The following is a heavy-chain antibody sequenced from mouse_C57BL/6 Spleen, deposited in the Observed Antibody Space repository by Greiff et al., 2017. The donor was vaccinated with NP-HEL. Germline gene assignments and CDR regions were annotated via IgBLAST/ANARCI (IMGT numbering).Heavy chain of an antibody. Sequence: EVKVEESGGGLVQPGGSMKLSCAASGFTFSDAWMDWVRQSPEKGLEWVAEIRNKANNHATYYAESVKGRFTISRDDSKSSVYLQMNSLRAEDTGIYYCTRLLRYDYDGYFDVWGTGTTVTVSS. CDR2: IRNKANNHAT. CDR3: TRLLRYDYDGYFDV. J-gene: IGHJ1*03. V-gene: IGHV6-6*01. CDR1: GFTFSDAW. D-gene: IGHD2-4*01.